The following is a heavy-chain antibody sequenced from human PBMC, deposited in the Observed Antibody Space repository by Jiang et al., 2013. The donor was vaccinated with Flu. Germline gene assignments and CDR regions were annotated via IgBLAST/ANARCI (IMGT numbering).Heavy chain of an antibody. CDR3: AGEEYSSSY. V-gene: IGHV4-39*02. J-gene: IGHJ1*01. Sequence: SSSSYVLGLDPPVPREGGVEWIGSIYYSGSTYYNPSLKSRVTISVDTSKNQFSLKLSSVTAADTAVYYCAGEEYSSSYWGQGTLVTVSS. CDR1: SSSSYV. D-gene: IGHD6-6*01. CDR2: IYYSGST.